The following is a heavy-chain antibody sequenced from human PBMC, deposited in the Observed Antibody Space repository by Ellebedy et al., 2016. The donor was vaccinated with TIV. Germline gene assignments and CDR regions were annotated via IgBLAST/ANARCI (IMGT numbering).Heavy chain of an antibody. J-gene: IGHJ5*02. Sequence: ASVKVSCXVSGRSLSGLSIHWVRQAPGKGLEWMGGFDPEDEEIIYAQKFQGRVTMTEDTSTDTAYMDMSSLTFEDTAVYYCTTITINWFDPWGQGTLVTVSS. CDR3: TTITINWFDP. D-gene: IGHD2-2*02. V-gene: IGHV1-24*01. CDR1: GRSLSGLS. CDR2: FDPEDEEI.